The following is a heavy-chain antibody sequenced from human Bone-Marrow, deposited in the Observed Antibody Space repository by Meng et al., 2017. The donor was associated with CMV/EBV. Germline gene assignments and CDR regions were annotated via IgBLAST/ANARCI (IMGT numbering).Heavy chain of an antibody. J-gene: IGHJ6*02. CDR1: GFTFSSYW. CDR2: IYSGGST. Sequence: GGSLRPACAASGFTFSSYWMSWVRQVPGKGVEWVAVIYSGGSTYYADSVKARFTISRDNSKNTLKLQMNRLRAEDTAVYYCARGRRGMNYYYGIDVWGQGTTVTVSS. V-gene: IGHV3-53*01. CDR3: ARGRRGMNYYYGIDV. D-gene: IGHD1-14*01.